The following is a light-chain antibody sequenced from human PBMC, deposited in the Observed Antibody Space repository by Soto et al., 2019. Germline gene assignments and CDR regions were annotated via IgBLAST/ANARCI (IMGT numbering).Light chain of an antibody. J-gene: IGKJ4*01. V-gene: IGKV1-17*01. Sequence: IKMAQSPSSASASEGDRVTITCRASQSISSYLNWYQQKPGKAPKLLIYAASSLQSGVPSRFSGSGSGTEFTLTISSLQPEDFATYYCLQHNTYPLTFGGRTNVDI. CDR3: LQHNTYPLT. CDR2: AAS. CDR1: QSISSY.